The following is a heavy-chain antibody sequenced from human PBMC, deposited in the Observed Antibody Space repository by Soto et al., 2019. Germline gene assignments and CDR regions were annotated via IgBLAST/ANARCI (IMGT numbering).Heavy chain of an antibody. V-gene: IGHV2-5*02. CDR3: AHRSPVVGVCATLCDAFEL. Sequence: QITLKESGPTLVNPTQTLTLTCTFSGFSLGTSGVGVGWIRQPPGKALEWLALISWDDDKRYSPSLKSRLTITKDTAKTQVVLTMTNMDPVDTATTYCAHRSPVVGVCATLCDAFELWGQGTMVTVSS. CDR2: ISWDDDK. D-gene: IGHD2-15*01. CDR1: GFSLGTSGVG. J-gene: IGHJ3*01.